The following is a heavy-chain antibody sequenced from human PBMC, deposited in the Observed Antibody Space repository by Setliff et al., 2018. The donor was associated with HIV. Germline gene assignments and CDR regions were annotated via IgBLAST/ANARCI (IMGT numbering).Heavy chain of an antibody. J-gene: IGHJ4*02. CDR1: GVSVSGTAYY. CDR3: ARQQGDSRGFYPHFVY. CDR2: IYYTGNT. V-gene: IGHV4-39*01. Sequence: PSETLSLTCTVSGVSVSGTAYYWAWIRQPPGRGLEWIGNIYYTGNTNYNSSLKSRISMSMVASKKQIFLKLSTVSAADTAVYYCARQQGDSRGFYPHFVYWGQGRLVTVSS. D-gene: IGHD3-22*01.